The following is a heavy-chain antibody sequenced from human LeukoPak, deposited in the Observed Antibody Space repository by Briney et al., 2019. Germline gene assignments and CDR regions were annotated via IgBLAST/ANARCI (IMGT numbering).Heavy chain of an antibody. CDR3: ARDSFVTISGGWNWFDP. D-gene: IGHD3-3*01. Sequence: GGSLRLSCAASGFTLSSFWMHWVRQAPGKGLVWVSRINNDGSSTAYADSVKGRFTISRDNAKNTLYLQMNSLRAEDTAVYYCARDSFVTISGGWNWFDPWGQGTLVTVSS. J-gene: IGHJ5*02. CDR2: INNDGSST. V-gene: IGHV3-74*01. CDR1: GFTLSSFW.